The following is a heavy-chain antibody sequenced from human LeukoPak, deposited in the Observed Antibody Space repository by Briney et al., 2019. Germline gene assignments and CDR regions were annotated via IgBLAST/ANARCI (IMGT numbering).Heavy chain of an antibody. CDR2: INGDGGST. V-gene: IGHV3-74*01. J-gene: IGHJ4*02. CDR3: AGAFDSSGYYPDY. Sequence: PGGSLRLSCVASGFTFSSYWIHWVRQALGKGLVWVSRINGDGGSTDYADSVKGRFTISRDNAKNSLYLQMNSLRAEDTAVYYCAGAFDSSGYYPDYWGQGTLVTVSS. CDR1: GFTFSSYW. D-gene: IGHD3-22*01.